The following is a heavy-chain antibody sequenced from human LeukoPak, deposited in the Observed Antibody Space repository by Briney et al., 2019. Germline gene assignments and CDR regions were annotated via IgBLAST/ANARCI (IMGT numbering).Heavy chain of an antibody. D-gene: IGHD5-18*01. CDR1: GGSISSSSYY. J-gene: IGHJ6*03. V-gene: IGHV4-39*01. Sequence: SEPLSLTCTVSGGSISSSSYYWGWIRQPPGKWLEWIGIIYYSGSTYYNPSLKSRVTISVDPSNNQFALKLSTVTASDPAFDYCARHSGDSYGYAYYYYYMDVWGKGPTVTVSS. CDR2: IYYSGST. CDR3: ARHSGDSYGYAYYYYYMDV.